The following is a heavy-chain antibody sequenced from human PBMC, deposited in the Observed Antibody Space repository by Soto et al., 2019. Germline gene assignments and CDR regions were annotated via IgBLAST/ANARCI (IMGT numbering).Heavy chain of an antibody. J-gene: IGHJ6*02. D-gene: IGHD3-16*01. CDR3: ASHDYAHYGMDV. Sequence: QVQLQESGPGLVKPSQTLSLTCTVSGGSISSGDYYWSWIRQPPGKGLEWIGYIYYSGSTYYNPSLKRRVXXXVXPSKNQFSLKLSSVTAADTAVYYCASHDYAHYGMDVWGQGTTVTVSS. CDR2: IYYSGST. CDR1: GGSISSGDYY. V-gene: IGHV4-30-4*01.